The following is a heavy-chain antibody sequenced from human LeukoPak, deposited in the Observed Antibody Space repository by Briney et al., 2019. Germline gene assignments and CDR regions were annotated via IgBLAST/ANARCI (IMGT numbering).Heavy chain of an antibody. J-gene: IGHJ3*02. CDR1: GFTFSSYS. CDR2: ISSSSTI. Sequence: GGSLRLSCAASGFTFSSYSMNWVRQAPGKGLEWVSYISSSSTIYYADSVKGRFTISRDNAKNSLYLQMNSLRAEDTAVYYCARTYVGRGPPGDAFDNWGPGTWVIVSS. V-gene: IGHV3-48*04. CDR3: ARTYVGRGPPGDAFDN. D-gene: IGHD3-10*02.